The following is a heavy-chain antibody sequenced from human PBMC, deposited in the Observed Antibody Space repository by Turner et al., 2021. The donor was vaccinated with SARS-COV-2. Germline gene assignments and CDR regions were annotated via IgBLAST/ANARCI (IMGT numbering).Heavy chain of an antibody. Sequence: QVQLVQSGAEVKKPGASVKVSCKASGYTFTNYDINWVRQATGQGLAWMGWMSPNSGKPGYAQKFQGRVTMTRNNSISTAYMELSSLRSEDTAVYYCARGMFRFGGVIVRPFDYWGQGTLVTVSS. CDR2: MSPNSGKP. CDR3: ARGMFRFGGVIVRPFDY. D-gene: IGHD3-16*02. J-gene: IGHJ4*02. CDR1: GYTFTNYD. V-gene: IGHV1-8*01.